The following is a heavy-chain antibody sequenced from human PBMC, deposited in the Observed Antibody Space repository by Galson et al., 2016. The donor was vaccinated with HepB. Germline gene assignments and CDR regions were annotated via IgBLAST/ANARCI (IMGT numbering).Heavy chain of an antibody. Sequence: PALVKPTQTLTLTCTFSGFSLTTNVGVGWIRQPPGKALEWLAMIDWDDDKRYSPSLKSRLSVTKDTSKNQVVFTMSNMDPVDTATYYCAHRRESVVVLGGWFDSWGQGILVTVSS. CDR1: GFSLTTNVG. D-gene: IGHD3-22*01. V-gene: IGHV2-5*02. J-gene: IGHJ5*01. CDR2: IDWDDDK. CDR3: AHRRESVVVLGGWFDS.